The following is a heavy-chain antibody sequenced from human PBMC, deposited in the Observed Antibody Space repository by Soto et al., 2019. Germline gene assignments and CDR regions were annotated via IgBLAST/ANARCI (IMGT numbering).Heavy chain of an antibody. J-gene: IGHJ4*02. Sequence: GESLKISCKGSGYSFTSYWIGWVRQMPGKGLEWMGIIYPGDSDTRYSPSFQGQVTISADKSISTAYLQWSSLKASDTAMYYCARPGPYYDSSGYYLGYWGQGTLVTVSS. CDR3: ARPGPYYDSSGYYLGY. D-gene: IGHD3-22*01. CDR1: GYSFTSYW. CDR2: IYPGDSDT. V-gene: IGHV5-51*01.